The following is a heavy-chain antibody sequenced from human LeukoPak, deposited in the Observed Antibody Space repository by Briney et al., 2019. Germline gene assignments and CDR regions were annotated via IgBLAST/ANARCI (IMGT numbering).Heavy chain of an antibody. CDR1: GGSISSYY. Sequence: SETLSLTCTVSGGSISSYYWSWIRQPAGKGLEWIGRIYTSGSTNYNPSLKSRVTMSVDASKNQFSLKLSSVTAADTAVYYCARSVGSSGYYSLDYWGQGTLVTVSS. D-gene: IGHD3-22*01. V-gene: IGHV4-4*07. CDR2: IYTSGST. CDR3: ARSVGSSGYYSLDY. J-gene: IGHJ4*02.